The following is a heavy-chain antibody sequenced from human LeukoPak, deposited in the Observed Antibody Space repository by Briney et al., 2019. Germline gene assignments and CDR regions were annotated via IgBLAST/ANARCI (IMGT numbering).Heavy chain of an antibody. CDR3: AARHLYYYYMDV. V-gene: IGHV4-39*01. CDR1: GGSISSSSYY. D-gene: IGHD6-6*01. Sequence: SETLSLTCTVSGGSISSSSYYWGWIRQPPGKELEWIGSIYYSGSTYYNPSLKSRVTISVDTSKNQFSLKLSSVTAADTAVYYCAARHLYYYYMDVWGKGTTVTVSS. CDR2: IYYSGST. J-gene: IGHJ6*03.